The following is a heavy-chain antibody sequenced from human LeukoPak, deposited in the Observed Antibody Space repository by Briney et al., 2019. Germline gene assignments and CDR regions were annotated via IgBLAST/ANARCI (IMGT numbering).Heavy chain of an antibody. Sequence: SETLSLTCTVSGGSISSYYWSWIRQPPGKGLEWIGRLDSSGSTNYNSSLKSRVTMSIDRSQFSLRLTSVTAADTAIYYCARGTSCGSKCFFDYWGQGILVTVSS. CDR1: GGSISSYY. D-gene: IGHD2-21*01. CDR2: LDSSGST. CDR3: ARGTSCGSKCFFDY. V-gene: IGHV4-4*07. J-gene: IGHJ4*02.